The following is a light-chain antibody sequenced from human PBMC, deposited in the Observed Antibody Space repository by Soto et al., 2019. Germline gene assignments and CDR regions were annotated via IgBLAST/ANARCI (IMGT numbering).Light chain of an antibody. CDR1: QGISNY. J-gene: IGKJ3*01. CDR2: AAS. CDR3: QKYNSAPPGFT. V-gene: IGKV1-27*01. Sequence: DIQMTQSPSSLPASVGDRVTITCRASQGISNYLAWYQQKPGKVPKLLIYAASTLQSGVPSRFSGSGSGTDFTLTISSLQPEDVATYYCQKYNSAPPGFTFGPGTKVDIK.